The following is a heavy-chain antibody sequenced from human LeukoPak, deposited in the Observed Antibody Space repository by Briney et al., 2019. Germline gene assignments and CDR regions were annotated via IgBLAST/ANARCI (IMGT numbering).Heavy chain of an antibody. CDR1: GVSLSGPY. Sequence: SETLSLTCGLSGVSLSGPYWSWIRQPPGKGLEWLGAINYRETNNYNTSLKRRGTISVDRSKNQLSLKMSSVAAADTAVYYCATGCNRWRWRRYFDLWGRGTLVTVSS. V-gene: IGHV4-34*01. D-gene: IGHD5-24*01. J-gene: IGHJ2*01. CDR2: INYRETN. CDR3: ATGCNRWRWRRYFDL.